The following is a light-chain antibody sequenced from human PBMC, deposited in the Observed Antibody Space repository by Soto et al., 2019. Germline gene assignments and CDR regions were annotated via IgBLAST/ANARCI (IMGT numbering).Light chain of an antibody. CDR3: QQSYSTPPT. V-gene: IGKV1-5*01. J-gene: IGKJ1*01. CDR1: QSISSW. CDR2: DAS. Sequence: DIQMTQSPSTLSASVGDRVTITCRASQSISSWWAWYQQKPGKAPKLLIYDASSLESGVPSRFSGSGSGTDFTLTISSLQPEDFATYYCQQSYSTPPTFGQGTKVDIK.